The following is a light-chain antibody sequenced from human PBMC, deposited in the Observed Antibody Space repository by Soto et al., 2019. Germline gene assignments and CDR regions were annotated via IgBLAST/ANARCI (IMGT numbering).Light chain of an antibody. CDR2: GAS. CDR3: QQFRT. J-gene: IGKJ1*01. CDR1: QSVSSGY. Sequence: EIVLTQSPGTLSLTPRERATLSCRASQSVSSGYLAWYQQKPGQAPRLLIYGASNRATGIPGRFSGSGSGTDFTLTIDRLEPEDFAVYYCQQFRTFGQGTKVDIK. V-gene: IGKV3-20*01.